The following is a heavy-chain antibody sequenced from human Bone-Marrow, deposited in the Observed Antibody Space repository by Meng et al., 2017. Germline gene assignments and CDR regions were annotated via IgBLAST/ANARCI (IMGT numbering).Heavy chain of an antibody. D-gene: IGHD2-2*01. CDR2: IIPIFGTA. Sequence: SVKVSCKASRGTFSSYAISWVRQAPGQGLEWMGGIIPIFGTATYAQKFRGRVTMTTDTSTSAAYMELRSLRSDDTAVYYCAWGTYCSTTTCRDPYAFDIWGQGTKVTVSS. J-gene: IGHJ3*02. CDR3: AWGTYCSTTTCRDPYAFDI. CDR1: RGTFSSYA. V-gene: IGHV1-69*05.